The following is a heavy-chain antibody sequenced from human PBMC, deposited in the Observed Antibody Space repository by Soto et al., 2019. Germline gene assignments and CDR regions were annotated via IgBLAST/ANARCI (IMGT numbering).Heavy chain of an antibody. CDR3: AREMARYYYDSSGYQRYYYYYGMDV. Sequence: GGSLRLSCAASGFTVSSNYMSWVRQAPGKGLEWVSVIYSGGSTYYADSVKGRFTISRDNSKNTLYLQMNSLRAEDTAVYYCAREMARYYYDSSGYQRYYYYYGMDVWGQGTTVTVSS. D-gene: IGHD3-22*01. CDR1: GFTVSSNY. V-gene: IGHV3-53*01. CDR2: IYSGGST. J-gene: IGHJ6*02.